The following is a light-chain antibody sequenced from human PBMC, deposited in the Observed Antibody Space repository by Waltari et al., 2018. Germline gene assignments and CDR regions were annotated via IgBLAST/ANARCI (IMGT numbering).Light chain of an antibody. CDR2: AAS. CDR1: QNILTY. Sequence: DIQMTQSPSSLSSSVGDRLTITCRASQNILTYVNWYQLKPGKAPKLLIYAASSLEDGVPLRFSGSGSGTHFTLTISGLQPEDLATYYCQQCHSTPYTFGQGTKLEI. J-gene: IGKJ2*01. V-gene: IGKV1-39*01. CDR3: QQCHSTPYT.